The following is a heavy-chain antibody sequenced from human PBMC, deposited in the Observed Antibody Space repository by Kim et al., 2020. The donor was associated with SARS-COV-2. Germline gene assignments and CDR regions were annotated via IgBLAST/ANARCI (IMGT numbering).Heavy chain of an antibody. J-gene: IGHJ4*02. CDR3: ATDSSIGTRPGYFDY. CDR2: ISGTGSHT. V-gene: IGHV3-11*03. D-gene: IGHD6-6*01. CDR1: GVTFSDYY. Sequence: GGSLRLSCGVSGVTFSDYYMSWIRQALGKGLEWVSYISGTGSHTNYADSVKGRFSISRDNAKNSLYLQMNSLRAEDTAVYYCATDSSIGTRPGYFDYWGQGILVTVSS.